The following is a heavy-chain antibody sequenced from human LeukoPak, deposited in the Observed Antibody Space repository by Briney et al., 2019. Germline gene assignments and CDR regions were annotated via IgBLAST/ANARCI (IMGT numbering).Heavy chain of an antibody. Sequence: SETLSLTCTVSGGSISSSSYYWGWIRQPPGKGLEWIGSIYYSGSTYYNPSLKSRVTISVDTSKNQFSLKLSTVTAADTAVYYCARANYFDYWGQGTLVTVSS. CDR3: ARANYFDY. V-gene: IGHV4-39*07. CDR1: GGSISSSSYY. CDR2: IYYSGST. J-gene: IGHJ4*02.